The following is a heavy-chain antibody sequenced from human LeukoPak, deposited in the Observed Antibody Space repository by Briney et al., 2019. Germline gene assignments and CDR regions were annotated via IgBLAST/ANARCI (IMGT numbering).Heavy chain of an antibody. CDR1: GGSISSYY. CDR3: ARDRVAARPGNYYYYGMDV. CDR2: IYYSGST. V-gene: IGHV4-59*01. Sequence: SETLSLTCTVSGGSISSYYWSWIRQPPGKGLEWIGYIYYSGSTNHNPSLKSRVTISVDTSKNQFSLKLSSVTAADTAVYYCARDRVAARPGNYYYYGMDVWGQGTTVTVSS. J-gene: IGHJ6*02. D-gene: IGHD6-6*01.